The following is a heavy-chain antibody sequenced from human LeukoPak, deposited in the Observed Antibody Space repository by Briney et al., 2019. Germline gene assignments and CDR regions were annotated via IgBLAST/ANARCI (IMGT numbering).Heavy chain of an antibody. J-gene: IGHJ4*02. CDR2: ISAYNGNT. CDR3: ARAEPLVATIFDY. Sequence: ASVKLSCKTSGYTFNSYGISWVRQPPGQGLEWMGWISAYNGNTNYAQKFKGRLTMTTDTSTSTAYMEMRSLRSDDTAVYYCARAEPLVATIFDYWGQGTLVTVSS. D-gene: IGHD5-12*01. CDR1: GYTFNSYG. V-gene: IGHV1-18*01.